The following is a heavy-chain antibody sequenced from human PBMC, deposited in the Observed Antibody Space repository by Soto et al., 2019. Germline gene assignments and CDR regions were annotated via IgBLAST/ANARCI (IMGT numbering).Heavy chain of an antibody. Sequence: SVKVSCKASGGTFSSYTISWVRQAPGQGLEWMGRIIPILGIANYAQKFQGRVTITADKSTSTAYMELSSLRSEDTAVYYCAKSGSPNDAFDIWGQGTRVTVSS. V-gene: IGHV1-69*02. D-gene: IGHD5-12*01. CDR3: AKSGSPNDAFDI. CDR1: GGTFSSYT. CDR2: IIPILGIA. J-gene: IGHJ3*02.